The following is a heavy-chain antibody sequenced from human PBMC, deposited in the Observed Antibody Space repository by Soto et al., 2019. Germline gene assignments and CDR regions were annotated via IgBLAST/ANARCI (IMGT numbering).Heavy chain of an antibody. CDR2: INHSGST. Sequence: QVQLQQWGAGLLKPSETLSLTCAVYGGSFSGYYWSWIRQPPGKGLEWIGEINHSGSTNYNPSLKSQVTISVDTYKNQFSLKLSSVTAADTAVYYCARGRRGIVVVPAAMNWFDPWGQGTLVTVSS. J-gene: IGHJ5*02. D-gene: IGHD2-2*01. CDR3: ARGRRGIVVVPAAMNWFDP. CDR1: GGSFSGYY. V-gene: IGHV4-34*01.